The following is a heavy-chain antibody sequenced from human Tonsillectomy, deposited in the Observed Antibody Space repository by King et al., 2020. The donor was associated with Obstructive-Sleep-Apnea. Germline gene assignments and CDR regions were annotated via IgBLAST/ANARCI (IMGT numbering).Heavy chain of an antibody. CDR3: ARVSYIVVVTAKYYFDY. CDR1: GGSISSSNW. V-gene: IGHV4-4*02. D-gene: IGHD2-21*02. Sequence: VQLQESGPGLVKPSGTLSLTCAVSGGSISSSNWWSWVRQPPGKGLEWIGEIYHSGSTNYKPSLQSRVTLSVYKCKNQFSLKLSSVTAADTAVYYCARVSYIVVVTAKYYFDYWGQGTLVTVSS. CDR2: IYHSGST. J-gene: IGHJ4*02.